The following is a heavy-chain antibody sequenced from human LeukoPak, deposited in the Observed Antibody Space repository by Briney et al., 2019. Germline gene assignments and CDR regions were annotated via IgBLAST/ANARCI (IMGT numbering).Heavy chain of an antibody. CDR1: GSSISSGGYY. Sequence: KPSETLSLTCTVSGSSISSGGYYWSWIRQPQGKGLEWIGYIYHSGSTYYNPSLKSRVTISVDRSKNQFSLKLSSVTAADTAVYYCAREGATMVYWGQGTLVTVSS. CDR3: AREGATMVY. V-gene: IGHV4-30-2*01. J-gene: IGHJ4*02. D-gene: IGHD5-12*01. CDR2: IYHSGST.